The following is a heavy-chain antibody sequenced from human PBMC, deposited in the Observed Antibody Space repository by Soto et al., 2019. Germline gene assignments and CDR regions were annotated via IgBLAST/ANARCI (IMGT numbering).Heavy chain of an antibody. D-gene: IGHD2-15*01. J-gene: IGHJ6*02. CDR3: ARGCSGGSCYSGVVGMDV. CDR2: IYYSGST. Sequence: KSSETLSLTCTVSGGSISSGGYYWSWIRQHPGKGLEWIGYIYYSGSTYYNPSLKSRVTISVDTSKNQFSLKLSSVTAADTAVYYCARGCSGGSCYSGVVGMDVWGQGTTVTVSS. V-gene: IGHV4-31*03. CDR1: GGSISSGGYY.